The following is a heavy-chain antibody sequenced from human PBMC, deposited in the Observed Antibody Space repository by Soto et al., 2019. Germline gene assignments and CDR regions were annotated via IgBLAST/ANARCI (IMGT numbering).Heavy chain of an antibody. Sequence: QLQLQESGPGLVKPSETLSLTCTVSGGSISSSSYYWGWIRQPPGKGLEWIGGIYYSGSTYYNPSLKSRVTISVDTSKNQFSLKLSSVTAADTAVYYCARLIRADGSGSYYRAPYYYYMDVWGKGTTVTVSS. CDR3: ARLIRADGSGSYYRAPYYYYMDV. V-gene: IGHV4-39*01. J-gene: IGHJ6*03. CDR1: GGSISSSSYY. D-gene: IGHD3-10*01. CDR2: IYYSGST.